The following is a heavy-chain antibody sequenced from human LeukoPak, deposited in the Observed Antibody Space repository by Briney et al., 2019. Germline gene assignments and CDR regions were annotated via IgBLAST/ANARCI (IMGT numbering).Heavy chain of an antibody. CDR2: ISYDGSNK. D-gene: IGHD3-22*01. Sequence: PGGSLRLSCAASGFTFSSYGMHWVRQAPGKGLEWVAVISYDGSNKYYADSVKGRFTISRDNSKNTLYLQMNSLRAEDTAVYYCARDLLDPTYYDSSGVDIWGQGTMVTVSS. V-gene: IGHV3-30*03. CDR3: ARDLLDPTYYDSSGVDI. CDR1: GFTFSSYG. J-gene: IGHJ3*02.